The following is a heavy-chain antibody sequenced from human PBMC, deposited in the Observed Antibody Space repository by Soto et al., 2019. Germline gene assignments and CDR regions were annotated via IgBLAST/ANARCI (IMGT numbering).Heavy chain of an antibody. CDR2: IYYSGST. CDR1: GGSISSGAYY. V-gene: IGHV4-31*03. Sequence: PSETLSLTCTVSGGSISSGAYYWSWIRQHPGKGLEWIGYIYYSGSTYYNPSLKSRVTISVDTSKNQFSLKLSSVTAADAAVYYCARDQQKGGHIDYWGQGTLVTVSS. D-gene: IGHD6-13*01. J-gene: IGHJ4*02. CDR3: ARDQQKGGHIDY.